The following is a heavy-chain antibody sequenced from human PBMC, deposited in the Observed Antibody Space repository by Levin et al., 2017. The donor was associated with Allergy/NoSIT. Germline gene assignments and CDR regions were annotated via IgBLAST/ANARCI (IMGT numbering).Heavy chain of an antibody. J-gene: IGHJ4*02. D-gene: IGHD3-10*01. Sequence: SCAASGFTFSKAWMSWVRQAPGKGLEWVGRIKSKSDGGTTDYAAPVKGRFTISRDDSENMFYLQMNTLKTEDTAVYYCTTDLRVRGVRGVYWGQGTLVTVSS. V-gene: IGHV3-15*01. CDR3: TTDLRVRGVRGVY. CDR1: GFTFSKAW. CDR2: IKSKSDGGTT.